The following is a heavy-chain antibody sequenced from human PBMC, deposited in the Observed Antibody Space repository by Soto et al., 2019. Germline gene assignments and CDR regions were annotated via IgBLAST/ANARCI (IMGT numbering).Heavy chain of an antibody. Sequence: SETLSLTCSVSGASIRSGGHYWSWLRQSPGKGLEWIGHIYYTGSTFYSPSLKSRLTISLDTPKNQFSLDLNSVTTADTAMYYCARIEMASIKWGRGTLVTVAS. J-gene: IGHJ4*02. CDR1: GASIRSGGHY. V-gene: IGHV4-31*03. CDR3: ARIEMASIK. CDR2: IYYTGST. D-gene: IGHD5-12*01.